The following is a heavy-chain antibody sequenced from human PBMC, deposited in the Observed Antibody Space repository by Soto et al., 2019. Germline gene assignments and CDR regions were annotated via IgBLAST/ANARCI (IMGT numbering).Heavy chain of an antibody. V-gene: IGHV3-7*03. Sequence: PGGSLRLSCAASGFTFKSYWMSWLRQAPGKGLEWVANINQDGSEKYYEDSVKGRFSISRDNAKNSLYLHMNSPRADDAAVYYCAREYTIEGFGKSERGNSWFAPWGQGTLVTVSS. D-gene: IGHD3-10*01. CDR1: GFTFKSYW. J-gene: IGHJ5*02. CDR3: AREYTIEGFGKSERGNSWFAP. CDR2: INQDGSEK.